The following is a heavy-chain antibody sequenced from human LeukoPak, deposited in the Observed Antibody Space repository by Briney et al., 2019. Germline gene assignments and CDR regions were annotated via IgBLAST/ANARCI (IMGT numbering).Heavy chain of an antibody. CDR1: GINFRGYW. V-gene: IGHV3-7*01. Sequence: GGSLRLSCAVSGINFRGYWMAWVRQAPGKVLEWVANMKQDGSEKYYVDSVKGRFTISRDNAKNSLYLEMNSLRVEDTAVYYCARDLGHTGYDLYDYWGQGTLVTVSS. CDR3: ARDLGHTGYDLYDY. D-gene: IGHD5-12*01. J-gene: IGHJ4*02. CDR2: MKQDGSEK.